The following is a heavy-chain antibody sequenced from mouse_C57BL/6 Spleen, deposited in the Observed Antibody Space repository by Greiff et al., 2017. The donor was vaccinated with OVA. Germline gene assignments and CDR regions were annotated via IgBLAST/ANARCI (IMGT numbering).Heavy chain of an antibody. D-gene: IGHD1-1*01. CDR1: GYAFSGSW. V-gene: IGHV1-82*01. Sequence: QVQLQQSGPELVKPGASVKLSCKASGYAFSGSWMNWVKQRPGKGLEWIGRIYPGDGGTNYNGKFKGKATLTADKSSSTAYMQLSSLTSEDSAVYFCARSYYGSSYDFDVWGTGTTVTVSS. J-gene: IGHJ1*03. CDR3: ARSYYGSSYDFDV. CDR2: IYPGDGGT.